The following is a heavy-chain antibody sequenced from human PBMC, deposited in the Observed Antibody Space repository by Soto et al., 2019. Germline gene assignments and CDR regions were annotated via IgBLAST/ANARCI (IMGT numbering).Heavy chain of an antibody. D-gene: IGHD2-21*02. Sequence: ETLSLTCTVSGGSLRSYYWSWIRQPPGKGLEWIGYIYYTGSTNYNPSLKSRVTISVDTSKNQFSLKLSSVTAADTAVYYCARDLWGYCGTDCYPLDVWGQGTTVTVSS. CDR1: GGSLRSYY. J-gene: IGHJ6*02. CDR2: IYYTGST. CDR3: ARDLWGYCGTDCYPLDV. V-gene: IGHV4-59*12.